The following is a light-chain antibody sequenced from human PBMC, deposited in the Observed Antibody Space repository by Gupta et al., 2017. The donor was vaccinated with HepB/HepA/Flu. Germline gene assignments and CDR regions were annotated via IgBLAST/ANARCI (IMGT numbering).Light chain of an antibody. V-gene: IGKV1-33*01. Sequence: DIQMTQSPSSLSASVGDRVTITCQASQDIRNYLNWYQHKPGKAPKLLIYDASSLETGVPFRFSGSGSGTHFTFTISSLQPEDIGTYYCQQYDNVPRYNFGQGTKLEIK. J-gene: IGKJ2*01. CDR3: QQYDNVPRYN. CDR2: DAS. CDR1: QDIRNY.